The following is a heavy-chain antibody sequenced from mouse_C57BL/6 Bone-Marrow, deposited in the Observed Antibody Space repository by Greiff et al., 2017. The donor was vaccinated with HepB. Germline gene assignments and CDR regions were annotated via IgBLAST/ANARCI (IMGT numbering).Heavy chain of an antibody. CDR1: GYTFTSYW. D-gene: IGHD1-1*01. CDR3: AREIYYYGSSYNWYFDV. CDR2: IDPSDSYT. V-gene: IGHV1-50*01. Sequence: QVQLQQPGAELVKPGASVKLSCKASGYTFTSYWMQWVKQRPGQGLEWIGEIDPSDSYTNYNQKCKGKATLTVDTSSSTAYMQLSSLTSEDSAVYYCAREIYYYGSSYNWYFDVWGTGTTVTVSS. J-gene: IGHJ1*03.